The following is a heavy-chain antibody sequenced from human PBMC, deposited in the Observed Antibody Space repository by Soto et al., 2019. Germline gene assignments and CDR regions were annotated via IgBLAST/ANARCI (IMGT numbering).Heavy chain of an antibody. J-gene: IGHJ6*02. CDR1: VYTFTSYG. V-gene: IGHV1-18*01. CDR3: ARERVDYDFWSGYGPIAGMDV. D-gene: IGHD3-3*01. CDR2: ISAYNGNT. Sequence: ASVKVSCKASVYTFTSYGISWVRQAPGQGLEWMGLISAYNGNTNYAQKLQGRVTMTTDTSTSTAYMELSRLRSDDTAVYYCARERVDYDFWSGYGPIAGMDVWGQGTTVTVSS.